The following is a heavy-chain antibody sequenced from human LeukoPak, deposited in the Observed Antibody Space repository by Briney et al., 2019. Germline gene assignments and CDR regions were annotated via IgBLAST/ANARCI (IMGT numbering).Heavy chain of an antibody. CDR2: IYYSGST. V-gene: IGHV4-61*01. Sequence: NSSETLSLTCTVSGGSVSSGSYYWSWVRQPPGKGLEWIGYIYYSGSTNYNPSLKSRVTISVDTSKNQFSLKLSSVTAADTAVYYCARGGRGGDWLLDWGQGTLVTVSS. CDR1: GGSVSSGSYY. CDR3: ARGGRGGDWLLD. D-gene: IGHD3-9*01. J-gene: IGHJ4*02.